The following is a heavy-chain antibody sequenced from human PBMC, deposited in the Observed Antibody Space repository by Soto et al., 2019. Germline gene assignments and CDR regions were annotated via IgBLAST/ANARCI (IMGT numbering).Heavy chain of an antibody. CDR2: IIPIFGTA. V-gene: IGHV1-69*01. CDR1: GGTFSRHA. CDR3: ARGWGYDSNDYYYAY. J-gene: IGHJ4*02. D-gene: IGHD3-22*01. Sequence: QVQLVQSGAEVRKPGSSVKVSCKASGGTFSRHAISWVRQAPGQGLEWRGGIIPIFGTANHAQKVQGRVTIIADESTSTVYMELSSLRSEDTAMYYCARGWGYDSNDYYYAYWGQGTLVIVSS.